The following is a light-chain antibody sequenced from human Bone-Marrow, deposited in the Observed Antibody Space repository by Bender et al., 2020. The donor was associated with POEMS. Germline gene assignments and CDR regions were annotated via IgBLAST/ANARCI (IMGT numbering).Light chain of an antibody. CDR1: SSDVGAYNF. CDR3: SSWDDSLSGWV. Sequence: QSALTQPRSVSGSPGQSVTISCTGTSSDVGAYNFVSWYQHHPGKAPKLIIYGVTKRPSGVPARFSGSKSGTSASLAISDIQSEDEGDYYCSSWDDSLSGWVYGGGTQLTVL. CDR2: GVT. J-gene: IGLJ3*02. V-gene: IGLV2-11*01.